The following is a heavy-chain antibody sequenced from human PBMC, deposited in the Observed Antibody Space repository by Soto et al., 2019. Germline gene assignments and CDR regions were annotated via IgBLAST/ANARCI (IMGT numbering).Heavy chain of an antibody. D-gene: IGHD3-16*01. Sequence: ASVKRSCKASGYSFAGLYIHWMRQAPGQGLEWVGSINSNSGATTYAQKFQDSVAMTRDTSVSTAYMDLNRLTSDDTAVYYCAIIMIHSDPFELCGQGSMGTVSS. J-gene: IGHJ3*01. CDR2: INSNSGAT. CDR1: GYSFAGLY. V-gene: IGHV1-2*04. CDR3: AIIMIHSDPFEL.